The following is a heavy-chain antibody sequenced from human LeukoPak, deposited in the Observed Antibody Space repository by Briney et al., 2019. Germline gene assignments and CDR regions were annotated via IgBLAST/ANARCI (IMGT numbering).Heavy chain of an antibody. J-gene: IGHJ4*02. D-gene: IGHD2-2*01. CDR2: INPTDGSI. CDR1: GYTFTNYF. V-gene: IGHV1-46*01. CDR3: ARGRQYCSSTSCYRGLAV. Sequence: GASVKISCKASGYTFTNYFIHWVRQAPGQGLEWLGIINPTDGSITYAQSLQGRATLTRDTSTDTVYMELSSLRSEDTAVYYCARGRQYCSSTSCYRGLAVWGQGTLVTVSS.